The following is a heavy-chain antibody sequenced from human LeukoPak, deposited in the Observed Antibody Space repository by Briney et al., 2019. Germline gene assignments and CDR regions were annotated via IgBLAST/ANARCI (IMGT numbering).Heavy chain of an antibody. J-gene: IGHJ6*02. D-gene: IGHD6-13*01. CDR1: GYTFTSYG. CDR2: ISAYNGNT. CDR3: ARAGIAAAEDYYYYGMDV. V-gene: IGHV1-18*01. Sequence: EASVKVSCKASGYTFTSYGISWVRQAPGQGLAWMGWISAYNGNTNYSQKLQGRVTMTTDTSTSTAYMELRSLRSDDPAVYYCARAGIAAAEDYYYYGMDVWGQGTTVTVSS.